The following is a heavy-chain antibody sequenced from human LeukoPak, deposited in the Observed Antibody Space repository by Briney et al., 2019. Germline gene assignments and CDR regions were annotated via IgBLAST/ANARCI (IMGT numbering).Heavy chain of an antibody. CDR1: GFTFSSYS. CDR3: AKGVVPAAKTYNWFDP. V-gene: IGHV3-21*04. D-gene: IGHD2-2*01. J-gene: IGHJ5*02. Sequence: GGSLRLSCAASGFTFSSYSMNWVRQAPGKELEWVSSISSSSSYIYYADSVKGRFTISRDNSKNTLYLQMNSLRAEDTAVYYCAKGVVPAAKTYNWFDPWGQGTLVTVSS. CDR2: ISSSSSYI.